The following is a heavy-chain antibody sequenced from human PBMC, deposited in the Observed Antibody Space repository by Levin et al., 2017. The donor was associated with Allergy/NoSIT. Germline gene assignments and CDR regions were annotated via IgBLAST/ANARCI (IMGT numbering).Heavy chain of an antibody. V-gene: IGHV4-39*01. CDR3: ARHKRGFSDAHFDY. D-gene: IGHD1-26*01. J-gene: IGHJ4*02. Sequence: GSLRLSCTVSGASITSGSYYGGWIRQPPGTGLEWIGSVHNTGRTYYNPSLKSRVTMSVDTSKNQFSLKLSSVTAADTAVYYCARHKRGFSDAHFDYWGQGTLVTVSS. CDR2: VHNTGRT. CDR1: GASITSGSYY.